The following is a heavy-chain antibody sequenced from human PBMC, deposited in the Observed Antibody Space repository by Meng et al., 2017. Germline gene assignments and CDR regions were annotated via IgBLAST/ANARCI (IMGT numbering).Heavy chain of an antibody. Sequence: GESLKISCAASGFTFSSYSMNWVRQAPGKGLEWVSSISSSSSYIYYADSVKGRFTISRDNAKNSLYLQMNSLRAEDTAVYYCARAPKGRTYYYGSSGYYASSFDYWGQGTLVTVSS. J-gene: IGHJ4*02. CDR1: GFTFSSYS. D-gene: IGHD3-22*01. CDR3: ARAPKGRTYYYGSSGYYASSFDY. V-gene: IGHV3-21*01. CDR2: ISSSSSYI.